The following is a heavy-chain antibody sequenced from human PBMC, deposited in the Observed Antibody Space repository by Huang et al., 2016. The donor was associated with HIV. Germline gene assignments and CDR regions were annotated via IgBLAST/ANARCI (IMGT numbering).Heavy chain of an antibody. CDR3: ARGSRQGKYYYGSGTAY. V-gene: IGHV3-74*01. J-gene: IGHJ4*02. CDR2: IKSDGSST. Sequence: EVQLVESGGGLVQPGGSLRLSCAASGFTFSSYWMHWVRQVPGKGLVWVSHIKSDGSSTSYADSVKGRFTISRDNAKNTLYLQMNSRRAEDTAVYYCARGSRQGKYYYGSGTAYWGQGTLVTVSS. D-gene: IGHD3-10*01. CDR1: GFTFSSYW.